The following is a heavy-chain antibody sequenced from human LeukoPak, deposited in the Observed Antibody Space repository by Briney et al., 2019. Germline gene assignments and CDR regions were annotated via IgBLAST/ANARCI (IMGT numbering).Heavy chain of an antibody. CDR2: ISGSGGST. D-gene: IGHD6-13*01. CDR3: AKGVSQQLVVDDAFDI. Sequence: GGSLRLSCAASGFTFSSYAMSWVRQAPGKGLEWVSAISGSGGSTHYADSVKGRFTISRDNSKNTLYLQMNSLRAEDTAVYYCAKGVSQQLVVDDAFDIWGQGTMVTVSS. J-gene: IGHJ3*02. CDR1: GFTFSSYA. V-gene: IGHV3-23*01.